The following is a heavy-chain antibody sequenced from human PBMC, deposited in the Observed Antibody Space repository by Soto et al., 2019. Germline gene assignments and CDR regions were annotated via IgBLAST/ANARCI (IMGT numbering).Heavy chain of an antibody. CDR3: ARVRLGVNWYFDL. D-gene: IGHD3-16*01. CDR2: LNAGNSDT. Sequence: QVQLVQSGAEVKKPGASVKLSCRVFGYTSTSYAMNWVRQAPGQGLEWMGWLNAGNSDTKSSQNFQGRVTFTRDTSANTVYMELTSLTSEDTAVYFCARVRLGVNWYFDLWGRGTLVTVSS. V-gene: IGHV1-3*01. CDR1: GYTSTSYA. J-gene: IGHJ2*01.